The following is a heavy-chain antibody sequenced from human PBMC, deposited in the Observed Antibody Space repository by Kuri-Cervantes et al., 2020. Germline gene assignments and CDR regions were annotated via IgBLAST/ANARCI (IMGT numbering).Heavy chain of an antibody. J-gene: IGHJ3*02. CDR2: MNPNSANT. D-gene: IGHD3-22*01. V-gene: IGHV1-8*02. CDR1: GYTFTSYD. Sequence: ASVKVSCKASGYTFTSYDINWVRQATGQGLEWMGWMNPNSANTGYAQKFQGRVTMTRDTSTSTVYMELSSLRSEDTAVYYCARYPVHYYDSSGYPELDAFDIWGQGTMVTVSS. CDR3: ARYPVHYYDSSGYPELDAFDI.